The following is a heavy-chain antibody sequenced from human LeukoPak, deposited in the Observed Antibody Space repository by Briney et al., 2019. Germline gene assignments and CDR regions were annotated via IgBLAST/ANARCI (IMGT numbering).Heavy chain of an antibody. CDR3: ASVNNYYGSGNFYG. CDR1: GSFTSYG. J-gene: IGHJ4*02. V-gene: IGHV1-18*01. CDR2: INTDNGNA. D-gene: IGHD3-10*01. Sequence: ASVKVSCKASGSFTSYGITWVRQAPGQGLEWMGWINTDNGNADYAQKFQGRVTLTTDTSPRIGYMELRSLRYDDTAVYYCASVNNYYGSGNFYGWGQGTLVTV.